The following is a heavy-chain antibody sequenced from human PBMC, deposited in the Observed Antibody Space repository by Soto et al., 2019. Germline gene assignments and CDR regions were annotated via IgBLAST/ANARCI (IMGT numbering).Heavy chain of an antibody. CDR2: IDPSDSFT. J-gene: IGHJ6*02. CDR1: GYRFSDYW. CDR3: ARSYRGRNIDV. Sequence: SCQGSGYRFSDYWIHWVRQVPGKGLEWMGKIDPSDSFTTYSPSFQGRVTISIDKSINTAFLRWSSLKASDTAMYYCARSYRGRNIDVWGQGTTVTVSS. D-gene: IGHD1-26*01. V-gene: IGHV5-10-1*04.